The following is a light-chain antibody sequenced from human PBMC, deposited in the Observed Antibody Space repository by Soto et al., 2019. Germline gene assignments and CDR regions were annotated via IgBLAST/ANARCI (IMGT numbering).Light chain of an antibody. CDR2: SSD. Sequence: QSALTQPPSASGTPGQRVIISCSGRSSNIGDNTVNWYRQLPGTAPKLLIYSSDQRPSGVPDRFSGSKSGTSASLAISGLQSEDEADYYCAAWDDSLNVVVFGGGTKVTVL. V-gene: IGLV1-44*01. CDR3: AAWDDSLNVVV. J-gene: IGLJ2*01. CDR1: SSNIGDNT.